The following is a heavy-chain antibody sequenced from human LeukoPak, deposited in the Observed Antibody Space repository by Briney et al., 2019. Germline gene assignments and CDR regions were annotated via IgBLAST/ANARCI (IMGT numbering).Heavy chain of an antibody. J-gene: IGHJ4*02. CDR3: ARGVAVAGTLDY. CDR1: GDSISSSSYS. D-gene: IGHD6-19*01. CDR2: IYYSGST. V-gene: IGHV4-39*01. Sequence: SETLSLTCTVSGDSISSSSYSWGWIRQPPGKGLEWIGTIYYSGSTYYNPSLKSRVSISVDTSNNQFSLRLSSVTAADTAVYYCARGVAVAGTLDYWGQGTLVTVSS.